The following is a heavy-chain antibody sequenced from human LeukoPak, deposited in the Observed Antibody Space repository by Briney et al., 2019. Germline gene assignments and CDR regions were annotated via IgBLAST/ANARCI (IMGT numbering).Heavy chain of an antibody. CDR3: ARAQQLFAPRLLAY. J-gene: IGHJ4*02. Sequence: GASVKVSCKASGGTFSSYAISWVRQAPGQGLEWMGGINPILGTANYAQKFQGRVTITADESTSTAYMELSSLRSEDTAVYYCARAQQLFAPRLLAYWGQGTLVTVSS. V-gene: IGHV1-69*13. CDR1: GGTFSSYA. CDR2: INPILGTA. D-gene: IGHD5-18*01.